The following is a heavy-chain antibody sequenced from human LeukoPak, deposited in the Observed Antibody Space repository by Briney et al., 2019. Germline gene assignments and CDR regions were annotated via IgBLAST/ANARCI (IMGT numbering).Heavy chain of an antibody. Sequence: SETLSLTCTVSGGSISSYYWSWIRQPPGKGLEWIGYIYYSGSTNYNPSLKSRVTISVDTSKNQFSLKLSSVTAADTAVYYCARNPVGGGYYYYGMDVWGQGTTVTVSS. CDR3: ARNPVGGGYYYYGMDV. CDR1: GGSISSYY. CDR2: IYYSGST. J-gene: IGHJ6*02. D-gene: IGHD3-16*01. V-gene: IGHV4-59*08.